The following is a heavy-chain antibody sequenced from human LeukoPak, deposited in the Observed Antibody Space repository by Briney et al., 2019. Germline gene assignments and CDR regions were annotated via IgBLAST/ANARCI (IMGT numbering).Heavy chain of an antibody. CDR2: IKEDGSQK. V-gene: IGHV3-7*03. Sequence: GGSLRLSCAPSGFSFSTYWMSWVRQAPGKGLEWVANIKEDGSQKYYVDSVKGRFTIFRDNAKNSLSLQMNSLRADDTAVYYCARVVLGTASAFDYWGQGTLVTVSS. CDR1: GFSFSTYW. CDR3: ARVVLGTASAFDY. J-gene: IGHJ4*02. D-gene: IGHD1-1*01.